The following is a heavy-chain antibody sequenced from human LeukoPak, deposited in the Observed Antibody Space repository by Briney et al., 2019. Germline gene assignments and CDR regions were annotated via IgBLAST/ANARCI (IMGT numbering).Heavy chain of an antibody. CDR1: GFTFSRHG. V-gene: IGHV3-30*03. D-gene: IGHD3-3*01. CDR3: ARDRAWNYFDY. CDR2: ISNDGSRK. Sequence: GGSLRLSCAPSGFTFSRHGMHWVRQAPGKGLEWVAIISNDGSRKYYAHSVEDRFTISRDNSKNTLYLQMDSLRAEDTAVYYCARDRAWNYFDYWGQGTLVTVSS. J-gene: IGHJ4*02.